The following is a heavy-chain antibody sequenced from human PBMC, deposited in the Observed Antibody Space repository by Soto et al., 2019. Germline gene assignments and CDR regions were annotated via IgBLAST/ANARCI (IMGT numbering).Heavy chain of an antibody. J-gene: IGHJ3*02. D-gene: IGHD3-9*01. CDR3: ARFDWSGGFDI. CDR1: GFTFSGSW. Sequence: EVQLVESGGGLVQPGGSLRLSCAGSGFTFSGSWMHWVRQAPGKGLVWVSRISGDGRITNYADSVKGRFTISRDNTKNTVDLQMDSLRGEDTGVFSCARFDWSGGFDIWGQGTMVTVSS. V-gene: IGHV3-74*01. CDR2: ISGDGRIT.